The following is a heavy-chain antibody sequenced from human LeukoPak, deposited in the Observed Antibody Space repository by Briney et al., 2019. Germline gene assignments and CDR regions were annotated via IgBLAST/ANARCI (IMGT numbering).Heavy chain of an antibody. V-gene: IGHV4-4*02. CDR3: ARDYCSSTSCSGRSWFDP. CDR2: IYHSGST. CDR1: GGSISSSNW. J-gene: IGHJ5*02. D-gene: IGHD2-2*01. Sequence: PSGTLSLTCAVSGGSISSSNWWSWVRQPPGRGLEGIGEIYHSGSTNYNPSLKSRVTISVDKSKNQFSLKLSSVTAADTAVYYCARDYCSSTSCSGRSWFDPWGQGTLVTVSS.